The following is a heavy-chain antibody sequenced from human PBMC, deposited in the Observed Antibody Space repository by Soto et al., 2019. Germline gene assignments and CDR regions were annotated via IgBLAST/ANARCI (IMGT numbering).Heavy chain of an antibody. J-gene: IGHJ3*02. D-gene: IGHD6-19*01. CDR3: SRERGAVASTADAFDI. Sequence: SETLSLTCNVSGGAIPGYYWNWIRQPPGKGLEWIGYVYFSGSTKYNPSLKSRVTILVDMSKNQFSLRLTSVTSAGTAVYYCSRERGAVASTADAFDIWGQGTMVTVSS. V-gene: IGHV4-59*01. CDR1: GGAIPGYY. CDR2: VYFSGST.